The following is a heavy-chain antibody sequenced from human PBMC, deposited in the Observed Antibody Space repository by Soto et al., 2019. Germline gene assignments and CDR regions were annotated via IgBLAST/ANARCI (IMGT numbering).Heavy chain of an antibody. V-gene: IGHV3-9*01. CDR2: INWSSGSV. CDR3: AKDMLRMVLGVLSFDY. CDR1: GFTFDDYA. J-gene: IGHJ4*02. Sequence: GGSLRLSCAASGFTFDDYAMHWVRQAPGKGLEWVSGINWSSGSVGYADSVKGRFTISRDNAKNSLYLQMNSLRAEDTALYYCAKDMLRMVLGVLSFDYWGQGTLVTVSS. D-gene: IGHD3-10*01.